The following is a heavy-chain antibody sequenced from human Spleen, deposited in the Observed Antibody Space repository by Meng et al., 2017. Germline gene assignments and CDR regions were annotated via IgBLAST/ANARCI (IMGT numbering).Heavy chain of an antibody. CDR2: INPSRGDT. CDR3: AIQEGG. D-gene: IGHD3-16*01. CDR1: GYNFIGGRW. V-gene: IGHV1-2*07. J-gene: IGHJ4*02. Sequence: ASVKVSCKASGYNFIGGRWLYWVRQAPGQGLEWIGWINPSRGDTKYAHKFLGRVTITSDTSISTAYMEMSGLTYDDTAVDYCAIQEGGWGQGTLVTVSS.